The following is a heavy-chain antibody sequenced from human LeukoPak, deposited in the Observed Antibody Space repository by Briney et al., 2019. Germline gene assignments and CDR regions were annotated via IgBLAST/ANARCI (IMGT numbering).Heavy chain of an antibody. J-gene: IGHJ4*02. D-gene: IGHD3-10*01. CDR3: SRDGDRPGSSNFDY. CDR2: IRSKAYGGTT. CDR1: GFTFGDYA. Sequence: GGSLRLSCTASGFTFGDYAMSWVRQVPGKGLEWVGFIRSKAYGGTTDYAASVKGRFTISRDASKSIVYLQMNSLKTEDTAVYYCSRDGDRPGSSNFDYWGQGTLVTVSS. V-gene: IGHV3-49*04.